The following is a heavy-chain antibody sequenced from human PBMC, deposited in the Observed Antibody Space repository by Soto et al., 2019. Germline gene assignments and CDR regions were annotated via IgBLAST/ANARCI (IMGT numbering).Heavy chain of an antibody. CDR2: INAGNGNT. J-gene: IGHJ4*02. CDR1: GYAFTSYA. V-gene: IGHV1-3*01. Sequence: ASVKVSCKASGYAFTSYAMHWVRQAPGQRLEWMGWINAGNGNTKYSQKFQGRVTITRDTSASTAYMELSSLRAEDAAIYYCAKDRWIRSGEQLVPGPFDYWGQGTLVTVSS. D-gene: IGHD6-13*01. CDR3: AKDRWIRSGEQLVPGPFDY.